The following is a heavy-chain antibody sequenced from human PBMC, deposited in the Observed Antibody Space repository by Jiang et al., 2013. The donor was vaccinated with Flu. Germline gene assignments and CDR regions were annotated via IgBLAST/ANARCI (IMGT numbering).Heavy chain of an antibody. V-gene: IGHV5-10-1*01. D-gene: IGHD3-22*01. CDR2: IDPSDSYT. CDR3: ATGELYYDSSGYYNDY. CDR1: GYSFTSYW. J-gene: IGHJ4*02. Sequence: GAEVKKPGESLRISCKGSGYSFTSYWISWVRQMPGKGLEWMGRIDPSDSYTNYSPSFQGHVTISADKSISTAYLQWSSLKASDTAMYYCATGELYYDSSGYYNDYWGQGTLVTVSS.